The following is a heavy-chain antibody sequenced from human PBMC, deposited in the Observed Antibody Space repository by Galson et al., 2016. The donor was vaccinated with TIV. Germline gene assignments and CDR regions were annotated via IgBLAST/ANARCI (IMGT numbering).Heavy chain of an antibody. CDR3: AKERGSTSPSFDF. Sequence: SLRLSCAASGFTFSSYDMRWVRQAPGKGLEWVSSISDSGVRTHHADSVKGRFTISRDNSKKTLYLQMNSLRAEDTAIYFCAKERGSTSPSFDFWGLGTVVTVSS. CDR2: ISDSGVRT. V-gene: IGHV3-23*01. CDR1: GFTFSSYD. J-gene: IGHJ4*02. D-gene: IGHD3-10*01.